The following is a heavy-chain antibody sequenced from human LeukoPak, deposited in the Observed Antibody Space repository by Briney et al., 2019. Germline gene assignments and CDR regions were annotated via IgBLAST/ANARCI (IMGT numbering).Heavy chain of an antibody. CDR3: AELGITMIGGV. J-gene: IGHJ6*04. CDR1: GFTFSSYS. V-gene: IGHV3-48*04. CDR2: ISSSSSIT. D-gene: IGHD3-10*02. Sequence: GGSLRLSCAASGFTFSSYSMNWVRQAPGQGLEGVSHISSSSSITYYADSVKGRFTISRDNAKNSLYLQMNSLRAEDTAVYYCAELGITMIGGVWGKGTTVTISS.